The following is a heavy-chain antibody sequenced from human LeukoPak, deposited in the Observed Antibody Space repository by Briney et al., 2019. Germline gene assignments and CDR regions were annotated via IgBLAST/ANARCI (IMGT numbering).Heavy chain of an antibody. Sequence: SETLSLTCTVSGGSISSSSYYWGWIRQPPGKGLEWIGSIYYSGSTYYNPSLKSRVTISVDTSKNQFSLKLSSVTAADTAVYYCARQLRGLFGYWGQGTLVTVSS. CDR1: GGSISSSSYY. V-gene: IGHV4-39*01. D-gene: IGHD3-22*01. CDR2: IYYSGST. J-gene: IGHJ4*02. CDR3: ARQLRGLFGY.